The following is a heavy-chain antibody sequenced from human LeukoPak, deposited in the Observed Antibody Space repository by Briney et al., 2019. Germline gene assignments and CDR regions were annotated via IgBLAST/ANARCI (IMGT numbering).Heavy chain of an antibody. CDR3: AKRSFRDSSGYQY. V-gene: IGHV4-39*01. CDR1: GGSISSSSYY. J-gene: IGHJ4*02. D-gene: IGHD3-22*01. CDR2: IYYSGST. Sequence: SETLSLTCTVSGGSISSSSYYWGWIRQPPGKGLEWIGSIYYSGSTYYNPSLKSRVTISVDTSKSQFSLKLSSVTAADTAVYYCAKRSFRDSSGYQYWGQGTLVTVSS.